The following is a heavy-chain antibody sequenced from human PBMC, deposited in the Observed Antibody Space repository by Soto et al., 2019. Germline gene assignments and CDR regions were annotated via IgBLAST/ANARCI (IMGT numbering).Heavy chain of an antibody. CDR2: IIGIFGTA. CDR1: GGPFSSYA. Sequence: QVQLVQSGAEVKKPGSSVKVSCKASGGPFSSYAISWVRQAPGQGLEWMGGIIGIFGTANYAQKFQGRVTIIANESTSTSYMELSSLRSEDTAVYYCARHSKYYSHTTVDSWGQGTRVTVSS. D-gene: IGHD3-10*01. V-gene: IGHV1-69*12. CDR3: ARHSKYYSHTTVDS. J-gene: IGHJ4*02.